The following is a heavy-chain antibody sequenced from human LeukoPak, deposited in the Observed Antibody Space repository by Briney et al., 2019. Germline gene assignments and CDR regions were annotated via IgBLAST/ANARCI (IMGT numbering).Heavy chain of an antibody. CDR2: IYYSGST. CDR1: GGSISSYY. CDR3: ARVPLVGYYGMDV. J-gene: IGHJ6*02. D-gene: IGHD3-3*02. V-gene: IGHV4-59*01. Sequence: SETLSLTCTVSGGSISSYYWSWIRQPPGKGLEWIGYIYYSGSTNYNPSLKSRVTISVDTSKNQFSLKLSFVTAADTAVYYCARVPLVGYYGMDVWGQGTTVTVSS.